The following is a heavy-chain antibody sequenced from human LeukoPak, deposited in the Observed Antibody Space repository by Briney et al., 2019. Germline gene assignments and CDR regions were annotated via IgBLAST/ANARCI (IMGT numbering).Heavy chain of an antibody. CDR3: CIVGATARWNWFDP. Sequence: GGSLRLSCAASGFTFSSYGIHWVRQAPGKGLEWVAFIRYDGSNKYYADSVKGRFTISRDNSKNTLYLQMNSLRAEDTAVYYCCIVGATARWNWFDPWGQGTLVTVSS. D-gene: IGHD1-26*01. CDR1: GFTFSSYG. V-gene: IGHV3-30*02. CDR2: IRYDGSNK. J-gene: IGHJ5*02.